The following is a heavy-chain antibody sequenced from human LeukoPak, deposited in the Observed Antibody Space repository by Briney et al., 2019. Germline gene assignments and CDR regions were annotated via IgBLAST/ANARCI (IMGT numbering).Heavy chain of an antibody. CDR1: GFTFSSHA. J-gene: IGHJ4*02. CDR3: AKGYCSSTSCPGYDY. V-gene: IGHV3-23*01. Sequence: PTGGSLRLSCAASGFTFSSHAMHWVRQAPGKGLEWVSAISGSGGSTYYADSVKGRFTISRDNSKNTLYLQMNSLRAEDTAVYYCAKGYCSSTSCPGYDYWGQGTLVAVSS. CDR2: ISGSGGST. D-gene: IGHD2-2*01.